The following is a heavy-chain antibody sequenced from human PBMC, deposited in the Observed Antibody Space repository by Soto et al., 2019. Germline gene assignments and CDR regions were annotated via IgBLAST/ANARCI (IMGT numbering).Heavy chain of an antibody. CDR1: GGSITSYY. J-gene: IGHJ3*02. V-gene: IGHV4-59*01. Sequence: PSETLSLTCTVSGGSITSYYWSWIRQPPGKGLEWIGYIYYSGSTNYNPSLKSRVTISVDTSKNQFSLKLNSVTAADTAVYYCARDQRYNWNRGRAFYIWGQGTMVTVSS. CDR2: IYYSGST. CDR3: ARDQRYNWNRGRAFYI. D-gene: IGHD1-20*01.